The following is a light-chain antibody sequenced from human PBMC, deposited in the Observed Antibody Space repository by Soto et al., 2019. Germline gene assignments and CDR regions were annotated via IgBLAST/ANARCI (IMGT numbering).Light chain of an antibody. J-gene: IGKJ4*01. CDR2: DAS. V-gene: IGKV3D-15*01. CDR3: QQYHIWLT. CDR1: QSVSSY. Sequence: EGVMTHSPATLSVSPCDRAGLSPRASQSVSSYLAWYQQKPGQAPRLLIYDASNRATGIPARFSGSGSGTDFTLTISSLEPEDFAVYYRQQYHIWLTFGGGTKVDIK.